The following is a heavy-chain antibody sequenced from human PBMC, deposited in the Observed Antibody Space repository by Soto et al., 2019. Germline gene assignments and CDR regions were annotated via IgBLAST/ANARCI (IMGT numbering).Heavy chain of an antibody. D-gene: IGHD3-10*01. CDR3: AKKSYCCAGDRGPLDI. Sequence: EVQLLESGGGLVQPGGSLRLSCAASGFRFSGYAMNWVRQAPGKGLEWVSVISGNGDTTFYADSVKGRFTISRDNSRNTLFLQMNSLRAEDTAVYYCAKKSYCCAGDRGPLDIWGQGTMVTVSS. J-gene: IGHJ3*02. V-gene: IGHV3-23*01. CDR2: ISGNGDTT. CDR1: GFRFSGYA.